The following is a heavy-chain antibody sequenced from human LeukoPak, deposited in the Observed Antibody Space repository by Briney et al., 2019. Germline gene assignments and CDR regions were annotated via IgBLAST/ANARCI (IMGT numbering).Heavy chain of an antibody. V-gene: IGHV4-61*01. CDR2: IYYSGST. CDR3: ARDPGYSYGH. CDR1: GGXVSSGSYY. D-gene: IGHD5-18*01. Sequence: SETLSLTCTVSGGXVSSGSYYWSWIRQPPGKGLEWIGYIYYSGSTNYNPSLKGRVTISLDTSKNQFSLRLRSVTAADTAVYYCARDPGYSYGHWGQGTLVTVSS. J-gene: IGHJ4*02.